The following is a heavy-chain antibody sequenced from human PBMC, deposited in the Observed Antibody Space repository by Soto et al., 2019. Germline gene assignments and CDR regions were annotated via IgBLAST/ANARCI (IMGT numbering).Heavy chain of an antibody. V-gene: IGHV1-8*01. Sequence: QVQLVQSGAEVKKPGASVKVSCKASGYTFTSYDINWVRQATGQGLEWMGWMNPNSGNTGYAQKFQGRVTMTRNTSISTAYMELSSLRSEDTAVYYCARGLDAYCSSTSCHGHWFDPWGQGTLVTVSS. CDR2: MNPNSGNT. CDR3: ARGLDAYCSSTSCHGHWFDP. CDR1: GYTFTSYD. D-gene: IGHD2-2*01. J-gene: IGHJ5*02.